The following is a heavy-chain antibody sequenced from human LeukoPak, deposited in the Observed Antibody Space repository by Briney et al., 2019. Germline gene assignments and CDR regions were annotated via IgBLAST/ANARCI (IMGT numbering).Heavy chain of an antibody. CDR1: GGSVSSYY. V-gene: IGHV4-4*07. CDR3: ARVARYDFWSGYSPLGAFDI. CDR2: IYTSGST. J-gene: IGHJ3*02. D-gene: IGHD3-3*01. Sequence: SETLSLTCTVSGGSVSSYYWSWIRQPAGKGLEWIGRIYTSGSTNYNPSLKSRVTMSVDTSKNQFSLKLSSVTAADTAVYYCARVARYDFWSGYSPLGAFDIWGQGTMVTVSS.